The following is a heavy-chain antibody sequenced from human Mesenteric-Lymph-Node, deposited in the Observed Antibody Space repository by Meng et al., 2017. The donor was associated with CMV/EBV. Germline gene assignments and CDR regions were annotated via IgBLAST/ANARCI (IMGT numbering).Heavy chain of an antibody. V-gene: IGHV3-23*01. CDR3: AKAQRIVDYFDY. J-gene: IGHJ4*02. Sequence: GESLKISCAASGFTFSSYAMSWVRQAPGKGLEWVSAISGSGGSTYYADSVKGRFTISRDNSKNTLYLQMNSLRAEDTAVYYCAKAQRIVDYFDYWGQGMLVTVSS. CDR1: GFTFSSYA. D-gene: IGHD6-25*01. CDR2: ISGSGGST.